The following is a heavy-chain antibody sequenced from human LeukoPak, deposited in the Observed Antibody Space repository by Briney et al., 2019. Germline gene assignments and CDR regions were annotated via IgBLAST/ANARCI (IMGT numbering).Heavy chain of an antibody. J-gene: IGHJ4*02. Sequence: GGSLRLSCAASGFSFSNAWITWVRQAPGKGLEWVGRIRSNADGGTTDYAAPVKGRFTISRDDSKNTLYLQMNSLRTEDTAVYYCATDLRWELIYDYWGQGTLVTVSS. CDR3: ATDLRWELIYDY. CDR2: IRSNADGGTT. D-gene: IGHD1-26*01. CDR1: GFSFSNAW. V-gene: IGHV3-15*01.